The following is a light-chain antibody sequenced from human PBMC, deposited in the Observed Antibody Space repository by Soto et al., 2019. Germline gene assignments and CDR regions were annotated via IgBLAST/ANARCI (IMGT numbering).Light chain of an antibody. Sequence: EIVMTQSPATLSVSPGERTTLSFRASQSVSSYLAWYQQKPGQAPRLLIYDASNRATGIPARFSGSGSGTDFTLTISSLEPEDFAVYYCQQRSNWPAFGQGTKVDIK. CDR3: QQRSNWPA. J-gene: IGKJ1*01. V-gene: IGKV3-11*01. CDR2: DAS. CDR1: QSVSSY.